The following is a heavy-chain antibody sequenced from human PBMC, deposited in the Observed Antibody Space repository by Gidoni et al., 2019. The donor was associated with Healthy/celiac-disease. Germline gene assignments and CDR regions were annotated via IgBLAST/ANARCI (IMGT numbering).Heavy chain of an antibody. CDR1: GFPFSSYS. J-gene: IGHJ4*02. Sequence: EVQLVESWGGLVKPGGSLRLSCAASGFPFSSYSMNWVRQAPGKGLEWVSSISSSSSYIYYADSVKGRFTISRDNAKNSLYLQMNSLRAEDTAVYYCARVKRDGYSLFDYWGQGTLVTVSS. CDR3: ARVKRDGYSLFDY. CDR2: ISSSSSYI. D-gene: IGHD5-18*01. V-gene: IGHV3-21*01.